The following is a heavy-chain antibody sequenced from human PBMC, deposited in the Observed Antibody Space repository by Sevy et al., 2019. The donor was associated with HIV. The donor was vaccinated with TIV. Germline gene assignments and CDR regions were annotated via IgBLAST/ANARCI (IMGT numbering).Heavy chain of an antibody. J-gene: IGHJ4*02. CDR3: AGGYCSSTSCYMGLDY. V-gene: IGHV5-51*01. D-gene: IGHD2-2*02. CDR1: RYSFTNYW. Sequence: GESLKISCKVSRYSFTNYWIACVRQMPGNGLEWMGIIFPGDSESRYSPSFQGQVTISADKSSSTVFLQWSSLKASDTALYYWAGGYCSSTSCYMGLDYWGQGTLVTVSS. CDR2: IFPGDSES.